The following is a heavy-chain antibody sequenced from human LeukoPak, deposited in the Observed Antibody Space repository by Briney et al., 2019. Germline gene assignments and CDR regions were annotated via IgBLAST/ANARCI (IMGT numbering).Heavy chain of an antibody. CDR2: ISAYNGNT. CDR1: GYTFTSYG. J-gene: IGHJ6*02. D-gene: IGHD2-2*01. CDR3: ARGGGDIVVVPAACMDV. Sequence: ASVKVSCKASGYTFTSYGISWVRQAPGQGLEWMGWISAYNGNTNYAQKLQGRVTMTTDTSTSTAYMELRSLRSDDTAVYYCARGGGDIVVVPAACMDVWGQGTTVTVSS. V-gene: IGHV1-18*01.